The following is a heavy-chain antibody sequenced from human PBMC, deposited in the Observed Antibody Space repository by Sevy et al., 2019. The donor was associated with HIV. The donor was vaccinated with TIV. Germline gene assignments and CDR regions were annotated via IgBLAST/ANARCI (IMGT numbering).Heavy chain of an antibody. Sequence: GGSLRLSCAASGFPFDSYAMSWVRQAPGKGLEWVSGISGNGGTTYYADSVKGRFTISRDKSKNTLYLQMNSLRAEDTAVYYCASLPNNYYDTSGSSGDDAFDLWGRGTMVTVSS. D-gene: IGHD3-22*01. CDR2: ISGNGGTT. V-gene: IGHV3-23*01. CDR1: GFPFDSYA. J-gene: IGHJ3*01. CDR3: ASLPNNYYDTSGSSGDDAFDL.